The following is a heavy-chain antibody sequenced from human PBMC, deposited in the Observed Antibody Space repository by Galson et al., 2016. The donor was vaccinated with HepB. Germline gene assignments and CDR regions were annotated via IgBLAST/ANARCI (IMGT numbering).Heavy chain of an antibody. Sequence: WIRQPPGKGLEWIGEINHSGRTNYSPSLQGHVTISVDKSISTAYLQWSSLKASDTAMYYCVTFVAYGYYFDYWGQGTLVTVSS. J-gene: IGHJ4*02. CDR2: INHSGRT. CDR3: VTFVAYGYYFDY. V-gene: IGHV5-10-1*01. D-gene: IGHD3-10*01.